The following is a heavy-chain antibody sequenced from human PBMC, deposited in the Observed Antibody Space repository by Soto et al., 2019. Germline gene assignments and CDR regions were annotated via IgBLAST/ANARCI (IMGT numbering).Heavy chain of an antibody. CDR1: GFTFSSYS. CDR3: ARGRITMVRGVGKNYYYYGMDV. J-gene: IGHJ6*02. D-gene: IGHD3-10*01. CDR2: ISSSSSYI. Sequence: PGGSLRLSCAASGFTFSSYSMNWVRQAPGKGLEWVSSISSSSSYIYYADSVKGRFTISRDNAKNSLYLQMNSLRAEDTAVYYCARGRITMVRGVGKNYYYYGMDVWGQGTTVTVSS. V-gene: IGHV3-21*01.